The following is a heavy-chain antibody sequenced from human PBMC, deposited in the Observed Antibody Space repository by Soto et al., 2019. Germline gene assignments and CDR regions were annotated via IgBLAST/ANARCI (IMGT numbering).Heavy chain of an antibody. V-gene: IGHV3-11*06. D-gene: IGHD3-10*02. CDR2: SSNSGTYT. CDR1: GFKVSDYY. Sequence: GGSLRLSCAASGFKVSDYYMSWIRQAPGKGLEWLSYSSNSGTYTRYADSVKGRFSISRDNAKNSLFLQINSLRGEDSAPYYCARSGDNYNVLNYWGQGT. CDR3: ARSGDNYNVLNY. J-gene: IGHJ4*02.